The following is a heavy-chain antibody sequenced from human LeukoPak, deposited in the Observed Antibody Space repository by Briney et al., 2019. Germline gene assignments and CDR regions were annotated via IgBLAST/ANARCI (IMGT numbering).Heavy chain of an antibody. CDR1: GFSFTAYS. Sequence: PGGSLRLSCAASGFSFTAYSMKWVRQAPGRGLEWISYIGPGGDIYYADSVTGRFTVSRDTAKNSLYLQMNGLRVGDTAVYYCARRFDSWGQGTLVTVS. CDR2: IGPGGDI. V-gene: IGHV3-48*01. J-gene: IGHJ4*02. CDR3: ARRFDS.